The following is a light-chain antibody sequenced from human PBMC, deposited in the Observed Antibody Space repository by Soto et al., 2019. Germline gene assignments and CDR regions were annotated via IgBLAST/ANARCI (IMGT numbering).Light chain of an antibody. CDR1: SSDVGGYNY. Sequence: QTVVTQPPSASGSPGQSVTISCTGTSSDVGGYNYVSWYQQHPGKAPKLMIYAVSQRPSGVPDRFSGSKSGNTASLTVSGLQAEDEADYYCSSYAGSNKVFGGGTKLTVL. V-gene: IGLV2-8*01. CDR3: SSYAGSNKV. CDR2: AVS. J-gene: IGLJ2*01.